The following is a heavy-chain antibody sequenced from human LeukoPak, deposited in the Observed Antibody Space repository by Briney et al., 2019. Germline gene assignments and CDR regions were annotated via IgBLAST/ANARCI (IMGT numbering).Heavy chain of an antibody. CDR3: ATHVPPGWELLGWFDP. CDR1: GVTIGKYA. D-gene: IGHD1-26*01. J-gene: IGHJ5*02. CDR2: IIPFFVLT. V-gene: IGHV1-69*04. Sequence: SVKGSRKASGVTIGKYAISCMRQAPGQGLECMGNIIPFFVLTKYSQKCQGGDTITAGQSTSTASMELSSLKSAASAVYYCATHVPPGWELLGWFDPWGQGTLVTASS.